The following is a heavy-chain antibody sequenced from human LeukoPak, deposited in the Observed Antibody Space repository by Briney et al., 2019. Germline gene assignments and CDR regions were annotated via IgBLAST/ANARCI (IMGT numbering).Heavy chain of an antibody. J-gene: IGHJ4*02. CDR2: IFHSGST. CDR3: ASSSGWYEGLRF. V-gene: IGHV4-59*01. D-gene: IGHD6-19*01. Sequence: SETLSLTCTVSGGSINNYYWTWIRQPPGKGLEYIGYIFHSGSTNYSPSLKSRITMSVDTSKNQFSLKLSSVTAADTAVYYCASSSGWYEGLRFWGQGTLVTVSS. CDR1: GGSINNYY.